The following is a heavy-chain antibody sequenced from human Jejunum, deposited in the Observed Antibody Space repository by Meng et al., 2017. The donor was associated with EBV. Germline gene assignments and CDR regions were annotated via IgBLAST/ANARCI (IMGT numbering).Heavy chain of an antibody. J-gene: IGHJ4*02. Sequence: QVQLGQSGAEVKKPGASVKVSCKASGYTFTTYFLHWGRQAPGQGLEWMGIINTRGGTTTYAQGFQGRVTMSRDTSTGTVYMDLSGLTSEDTAMYYCARTFGDYDAFDYWGQGTLVTVSS. CDR3: ARTFGDYDAFDY. V-gene: IGHV1-46*01. CDR1: GYTFTTYF. D-gene: IGHD4-17*01. CDR2: INTRGGTT.